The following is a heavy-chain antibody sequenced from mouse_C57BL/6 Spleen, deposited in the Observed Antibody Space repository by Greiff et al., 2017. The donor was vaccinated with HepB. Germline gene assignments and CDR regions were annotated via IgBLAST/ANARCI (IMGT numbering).Heavy chain of an antibody. CDR3: ARPVTTVVATDWYFDV. CDR2: ISSGSSTI. V-gene: IGHV5-17*01. Sequence: EVQGVESGGGLVKPGGSLKLSCAASGFTFSDYGMHWVRQAPEKGLEWVAYISSGSSTIYYADTVKGRFTISRDNAKNTLFLQMTSLRSEDTAMYYCARPVTTVVATDWYFDVWGTGTTVTVSS. D-gene: IGHD1-1*01. J-gene: IGHJ1*03. CDR1: GFTFSDYG.